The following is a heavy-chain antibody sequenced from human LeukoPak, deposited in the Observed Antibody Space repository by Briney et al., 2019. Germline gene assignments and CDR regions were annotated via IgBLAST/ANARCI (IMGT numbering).Heavy chain of an antibody. D-gene: IGHD6-13*01. CDR2: INPSGGST. CDR3: ARVKIIRGSGSWYFDY. CDR1: GYTFTSYY. Sequence: ASVKVSCKASGYTFTSYYMHWVRQAPGQGLEWMGIINPSGGSTSYAQKFQGRVTMTRDTSTSTVYMELSSLRSEDTAVYYCARVKIIRGSGSWYFDYWGQGTLVTVSS. J-gene: IGHJ4*02. V-gene: IGHV1-46*01.